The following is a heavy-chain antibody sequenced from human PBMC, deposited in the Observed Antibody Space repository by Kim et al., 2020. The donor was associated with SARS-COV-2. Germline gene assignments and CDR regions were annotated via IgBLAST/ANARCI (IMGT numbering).Heavy chain of an antibody. V-gene: IGHV3-7*03. J-gene: IGHJ6*02. CDR2: IKQDGSEK. CDR3: ARMDYDILTGYYPYYYYGMDV. D-gene: IGHD3-9*01. CDR1: GFTFSSYW. Sequence: GGSLRLSCAASGFTFSSYWMSWVRQAPGKGLEWVANIKQDGSEKYYVDSVKGRFTISRDNAKNSLYLQMNSLRAEDTAVYYCARMDYDILTGYYPYYYYGMDVCGQGTTVTVSS.